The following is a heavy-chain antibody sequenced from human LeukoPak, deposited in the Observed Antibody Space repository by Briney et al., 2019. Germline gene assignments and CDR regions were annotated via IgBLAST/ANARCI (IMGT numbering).Heavy chain of an antibody. D-gene: IGHD2-21*01. Sequence: ASVKVSCKASGYTFTSYDVNWVRQATGQGLEWMGWMNTNSSNTGHAQKLQGRVTMTRNTSISTAYMELSSLRSDDTAVYYCIAKGCWGQGTLVTVSS. V-gene: IGHV1-8*01. CDR1: GYTFTSYD. J-gene: IGHJ4*02. CDR3: IAKGC. CDR2: MNTNSSNT.